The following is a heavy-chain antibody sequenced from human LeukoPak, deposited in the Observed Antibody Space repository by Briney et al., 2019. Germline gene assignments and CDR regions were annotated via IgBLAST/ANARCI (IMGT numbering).Heavy chain of an antibody. CDR3: PRGGCNGGSSFPY. V-gene: IGHV5-51*01. Sequence: GESLKISCKGSGYSFSNDWIGWVRQMPGKGLEWMGIIYPGDSDTRYSPSFQGQVTISADKSISTAYLQWSSLGASDTAVFYCPRGGCNGGSSFPYWGQGPLFTVSS. D-gene: IGHD2-15*01. J-gene: IGHJ4*02. CDR1: GYSFSNDW. CDR2: IYPGDSDT.